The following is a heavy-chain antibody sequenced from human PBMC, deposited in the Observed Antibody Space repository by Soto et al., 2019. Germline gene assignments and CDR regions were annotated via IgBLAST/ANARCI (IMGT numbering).Heavy chain of an antibody. CDR2: INPSGGST. V-gene: IGHV1-46*01. CDR1: GYTFTSYY. Sequence: ASVKVSCKASGYTFTSYYMHWVRQAPGQGLEWMGIINPSGGSTSYAQKFQGRVTMTRDTSTSTVYMELSSLRSEDTAVYYCETILMPYCSGGSCHLDYWGQGKLVTVS. D-gene: IGHD2-15*01. J-gene: IGHJ4*02. CDR3: ETILMPYCSGGSCHLDY.